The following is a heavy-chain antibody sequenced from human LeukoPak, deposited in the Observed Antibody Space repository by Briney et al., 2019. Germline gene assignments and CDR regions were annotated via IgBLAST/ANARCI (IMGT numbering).Heavy chain of an antibody. D-gene: IGHD3-22*01. Sequence: PGGSLRLSCAASGFTFSDYCMSWIRQAPGKGLEWVSYISSSGSTIYYADSVKGRFTISRDNAKNSLYLQMNSLRAEDTAVYYCARDLTFYDSSGYSNWGQGTLVTVSS. CDR2: ISSSGSTI. CDR1: GFTFSDYC. CDR3: ARDLTFYDSSGYSN. J-gene: IGHJ4*02. V-gene: IGHV3-11*04.